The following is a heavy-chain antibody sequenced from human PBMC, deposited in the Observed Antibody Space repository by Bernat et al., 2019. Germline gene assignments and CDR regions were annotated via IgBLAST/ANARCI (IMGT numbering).Heavy chain of an antibody. D-gene: IGHD3-9*01. CDR1: GFTFSSYW. J-gene: IGHJ4*02. Sequence: EVQLVESGGGLVQPGGSLRLSCAASGFTFSSYWMSWVRQAPGKGLEWVANIKQDGSEKYYVDSVKGRFIISRDNAKNSLYLQMNSLRAEDTAVYYCARESIAVYDILTGYYYFDYWGQGTLVTVSS. CDR2: IKQDGSEK. CDR3: ARESIAVYDILTGYYYFDY. V-gene: IGHV3-7*03.